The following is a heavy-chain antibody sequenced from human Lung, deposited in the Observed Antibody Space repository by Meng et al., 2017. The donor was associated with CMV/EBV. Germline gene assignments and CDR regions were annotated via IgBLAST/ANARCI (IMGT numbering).Heavy chain of an antibody. D-gene: IGHD3-9*01. J-gene: IGHJ2*01. CDR3: AKDGTYYDILTGYYDYWYFDL. Sequence: SYGMPCVRQAPGQGLEWVASTSYDGSTNSYADSVKGRFTISRDTSKNTLHLQMNSLRAEDTAVYFCAKDGTYYDILTGYYDYWYFDLWGRGTLVTVSS. CDR1: SYG. V-gene: IGHV3-30*18. CDR2: TSYDGSTN.